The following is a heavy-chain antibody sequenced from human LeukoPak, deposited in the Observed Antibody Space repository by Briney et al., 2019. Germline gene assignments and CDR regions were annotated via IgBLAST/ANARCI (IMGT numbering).Heavy chain of an antibody. D-gene: IGHD4-17*01. Sequence: PSQTLSLTCTVSGGSISSGDYYWSWIRQRPGKGLEWIGYISYSGSTNYNPSLKSRVNISVDTSKNQFSLKLSSVTAADTAVYYCARDDYGDYFDYWGQGTLVTVSS. CDR2: ISYSGST. V-gene: IGHV4-30-4*01. J-gene: IGHJ4*02. CDR3: ARDDYGDYFDY. CDR1: GGSISSGDYY.